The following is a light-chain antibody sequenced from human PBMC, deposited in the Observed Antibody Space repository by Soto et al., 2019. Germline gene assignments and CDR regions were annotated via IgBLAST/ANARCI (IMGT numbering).Light chain of an antibody. CDR1: SSDVGGYNY. J-gene: IGLJ1*01. V-gene: IGLV2-14*01. CDR3: NSYTSKATGV. CDR2: EVS. Sequence: QSALTQPASVSGSPGQSITISCTGTSSDVGGYNYVSWYQQHPGKAPKLIIYEVSNRPPGVSNRFSGSKSGNTASLTISGLHAEDEADYYCNSYTSKATGVFGTGTKLTVL.